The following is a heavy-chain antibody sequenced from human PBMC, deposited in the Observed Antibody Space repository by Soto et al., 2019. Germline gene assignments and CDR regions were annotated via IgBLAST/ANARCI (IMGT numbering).Heavy chain of an antibody. D-gene: IGHD1-26*01. CDR1: GGTFSSYT. CDR3: ARSDRRYHDTTQHAFDI. V-gene: IGHV1-69*01. J-gene: IGHJ3*02. Sequence: QVQLVQSGAEVKKPGSSVKVSCKASGGTFSSYTFNWVRQAPGQGLEWMGGIIPLFATADYAQKFQGRFTITADESMNTVYMEVNSLKSEDTAVYYCARSDRRYHDTTQHAFDIWGHETIVTVSS. CDR2: IIPLFATA.